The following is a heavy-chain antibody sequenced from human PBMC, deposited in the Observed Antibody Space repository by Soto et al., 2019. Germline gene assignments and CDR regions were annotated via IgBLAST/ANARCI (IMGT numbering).Heavy chain of an antibody. CDR1: GGSFSGYY. CDR3: ARGEYSSGWYHSWFDP. J-gene: IGHJ5*02. Sequence: QVQLQQWGAGLLKPSETLSLTCAVYGGSFSGYYWSWIRQPPGKGLEWIGEINQSGSTNYNPSLKSRVTISVDTSKNQFSLKLSSVTAADTAVYYCARGEYSSGWYHSWFDPWGQGTLVTVSS. D-gene: IGHD6-19*01. V-gene: IGHV4-34*01. CDR2: INQSGST.